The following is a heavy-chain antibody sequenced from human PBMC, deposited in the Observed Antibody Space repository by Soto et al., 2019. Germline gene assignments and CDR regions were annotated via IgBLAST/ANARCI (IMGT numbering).Heavy chain of an antibody. CDR2: ISYDGSNK. D-gene: IGHD3-10*01. V-gene: IGHV3-30*18. CDR1: GFTFSSYG. J-gene: IGHJ6*02. CDR3: AKRSLAGTYYLGTMDV. Sequence: LRLSCAASGFTFSSYGMHWVRQAPGKGLEWVAVISYDGSNKYYADSVKGRFTISRDNSKNTLYLQMNSLRAEDTAVYYCAKRSLAGTYYLGTMDVWGQGTTGTVSS.